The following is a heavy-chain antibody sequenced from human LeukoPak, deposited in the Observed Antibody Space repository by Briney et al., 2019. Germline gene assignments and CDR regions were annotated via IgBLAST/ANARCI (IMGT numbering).Heavy chain of an antibody. CDR3: ASLGYPYYYFDY. CDR2: INHSGST. Sequence: GSLRLSCAASGFTFSSYAMSWIRQPPGKGLEWIGEINHSGSTNYNPSLKSRVTISVDTSKNQFSLKLSSVTAADTAVYYCASLGYPYYYFDYWGQGTLVTVSS. J-gene: IGHJ4*02. CDR1: GFTFSSYA. D-gene: IGHD3-22*01. V-gene: IGHV4-34*01.